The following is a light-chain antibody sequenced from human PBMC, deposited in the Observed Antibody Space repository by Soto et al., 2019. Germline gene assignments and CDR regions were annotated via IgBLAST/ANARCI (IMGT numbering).Light chain of an antibody. Sequence: EIVLTQSPATLSSFPGDRVTLSCRASQSFRGLLAWYQQKPGQAPRLLIYDAYNRATGIPPRFSGSGSGTDFTLTIRSLEPEDSAVYYCKQRHMWPITFGQGTRLEI. V-gene: IGKV3-11*01. J-gene: IGKJ5*01. CDR2: DAY. CDR1: QSFRGL. CDR3: KQRHMWPIT.